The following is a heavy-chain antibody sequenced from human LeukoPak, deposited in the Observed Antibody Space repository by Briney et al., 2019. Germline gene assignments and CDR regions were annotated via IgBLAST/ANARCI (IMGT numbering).Heavy chain of an antibody. CDR2: IKQDGSEK. CDR3: ARDNRNSITVVPAAIWATSGYGMDV. D-gene: IGHD2-2*02. J-gene: IGHJ6*02. CDR1: GFTFSSYW. V-gene: IGHV3-7*01. Sequence: PGGSLRLSCAASGFTFSSYWMSWVRQAPGKGLEWVANIKQDGSEKYYVDSVKGRFTISRDNAKNSLYLQMNSLRAEDTAVYYCARDNRNSITVVPAAIWATSGYGMDVWGQGTTVTVSS.